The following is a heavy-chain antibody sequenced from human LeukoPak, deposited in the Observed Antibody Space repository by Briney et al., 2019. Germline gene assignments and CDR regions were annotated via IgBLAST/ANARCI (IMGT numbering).Heavy chain of an antibody. V-gene: IGHV1-69*13. D-gene: IGHD2-8*01. CDR1: GGTFSSYA. J-gene: IGHJ5*02. CDR3: AREGGVVLMVYATNRGWFDP. Sequence: SVKVSCKASGGTFSSYAISWVRQAPGQGLEWMGGIIPIFGTANYAQKFQGRVTITADESTSTAYMELSSLRSEDTAVYYCAREGGVVLMVYATNRGWFDPWGHGTLVTVSS. CDR2: IIPIFGTA.